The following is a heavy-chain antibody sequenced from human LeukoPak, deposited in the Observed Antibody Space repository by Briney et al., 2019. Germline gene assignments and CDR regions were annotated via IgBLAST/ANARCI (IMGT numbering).Heavy chain of an antibody. D-gene: IGHD3-16*01. J-gene: IGHJ3*02. CDR1: GFTFSSYG. CDR2: IRYDGSNK. Sequence: GGSLRLSCAASGFTFSSYGMHWVRQAPGKGLEWVAFIRYDGSNKYYADSVKGRFTISRDNSKNTLYLQMNSLRAEDTAVYYCAKDLIYDYVWGTLGIWGQGTMVTVSS. CDR3: AKDLIYDYVWGTLGI. V-gene: IGHV3-30*02.